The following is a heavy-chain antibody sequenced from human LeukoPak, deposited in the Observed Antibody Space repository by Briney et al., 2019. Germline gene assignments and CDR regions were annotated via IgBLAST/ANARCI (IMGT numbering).Heavy chain of an antibody. V-gene: IGHV3-30*18. CDR1: GFTFSSYW. D-gene: IGHD3-22*01. Sequence: GGSLRLSCAASGFTFSSYWMSWVRQAPGKGLEWVAVISYDGNYKYYAASVKGRFTIFRDNSKNTLYLHMISLRTEDTGVYYCAKELMHYHDSSAYYGSDYWGRGTLVTVSS. CDR3: AKELMHYHDSSAYYGSDY. CDR2: ISYDGNYK. J-gene: IGHJ4*02.